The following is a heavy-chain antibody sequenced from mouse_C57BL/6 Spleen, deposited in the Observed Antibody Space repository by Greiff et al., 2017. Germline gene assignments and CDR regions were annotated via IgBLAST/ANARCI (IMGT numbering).Heavy chain of an antibody. CDR1: GYTFTDYE. CDR3: TRRGCPAWFAY. D-gene: IGHD3-3*01. V-gene: IGHV1-15*01. CDR2: IDPETGGT. J-gene: IGHJ3*01. Sequence: QVQLQQSGAELVRPGASVTLSCKASGYTFTDYEMHWVKQTPVHGLEWIGAIDPETGGTAYNQKFKGKAILTAAKSSSTAYMELRSLTSEDSAVYYCTRRGCPAWFAYWGQGTLVTVSA.